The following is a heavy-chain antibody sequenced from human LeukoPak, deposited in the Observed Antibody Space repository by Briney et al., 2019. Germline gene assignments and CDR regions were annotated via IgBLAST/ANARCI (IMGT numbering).Heavy chain of an antibody. V-gene: IGHV4-39*01. Sequence: SETLSLTCTVSGGSISSSSYYWGWIRQPPGKGLEWIGSIYYSGSTYYNPSLKSRVTISVDTSKNQFSLKLSSVTAADTAVYYRASQYCSGGSCSHDYWGQGTLVTVSS. D-gene: IGHD2-15*01. CDR3: ASQYCSGGSCSHDY. J-gene: IGHJ4*02. CDR1: GGSISSSSYY. CDR2: IYYSGST.